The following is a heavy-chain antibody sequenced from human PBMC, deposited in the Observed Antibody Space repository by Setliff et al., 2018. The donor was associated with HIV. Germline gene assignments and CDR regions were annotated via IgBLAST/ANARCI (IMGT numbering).Heavy chain of an antibody. J-gene: IGHJ6*02. D-gene: IGHD6-19*01. CDR3: ARRPAGSVAGGYGMDV. CDR1: NYSISSAYY. Sequence: PSETQSLTCAVSNYSISSAYYWGWIRHPPGKGLEWIGSIYHSGSTYYNPSLKSRVTISVDTSKNQFPLKLSSVPAADTAVYYCARRPAGSVAGGYGMDVWGQGTTVTVSS. V-gene: IGHV4-38-2*01. CDR2: IYHSGST.